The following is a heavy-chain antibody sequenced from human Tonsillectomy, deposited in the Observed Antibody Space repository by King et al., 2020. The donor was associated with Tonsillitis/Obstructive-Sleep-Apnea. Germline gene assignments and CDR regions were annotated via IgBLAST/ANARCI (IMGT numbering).Heavy chain of an antibody. J-gene: IGHJ4*02. V-gene: IGHV3-15*01. CDR3: TARGGRY. CDR2: IKSKSDGGTI. D-gene: IGHD3-10*01. Sequence: VQLVESGGGLVQPGGSLRLSCAASGFTFSHAWMSWVRQAPGKGLEWVVRIKSKSDGGTIDYTEPVKDRLTISRDDSKNRLYLQMNSLKTEDTAVYYCTARGGRYWGQGTLVTVSS. CDR1: GFTFSHAW.